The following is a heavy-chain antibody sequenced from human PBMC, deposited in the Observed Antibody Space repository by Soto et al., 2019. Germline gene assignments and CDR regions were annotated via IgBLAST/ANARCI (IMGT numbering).Heavy chain of an antibody. CDR1: GDSISSGGYF. V-gene: IGHV4-30-2*01. CDR2: IYHSGNT. J-gene: IGHJ2*01. Sequence: LALTCAVSGDSISSGGYFWSWIRQPPGKGLEWIGYIYHSGNTYYNPSLKSRVTISVDRSKNQFSLKVSSVTAADTAVYYCARGMDGSSYYYWYFDLWGRGTLVTVSS. CDR3: ARGMDGSSYYYWYFDL. D-gene: IGHD1-26*01.